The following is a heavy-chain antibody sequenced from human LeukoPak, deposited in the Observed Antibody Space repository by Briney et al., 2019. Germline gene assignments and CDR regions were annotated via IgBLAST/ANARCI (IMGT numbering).Heavy chain of an antibody. J-gene: IGHJ5*02. CDR2: ISGSGGSI. V-gene: IGHV3-23*01. CDR1: GFTFSSYA. Sequence: GGSLRLSCAPSGFTFSSYAMSWVRQAPGKGLEWVSAISGSGGSIYCADSVKGRFTISRDNSKNTLYLQMNSLRAEDTAVYYCAKDRHSSGWYRVINWFDPWGQGTLVTVSS. CDR3: AKDRHSSGWYRVINWFDP. D-gene: IGHD6-19*01.